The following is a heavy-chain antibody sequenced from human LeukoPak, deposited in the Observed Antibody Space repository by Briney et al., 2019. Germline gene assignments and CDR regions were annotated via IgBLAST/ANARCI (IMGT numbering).Heavy chain of an antibody. Sequence: GSSVKVSCKASGYTFTNYAVNWVRQAPGQGLEWMGWINTNTGNPTYAQALTGRFVFSLDTSVSTAYLQISSLTSEDTAVYYCARGNYCSGKMGSDFWGQGTLVIVSS. D-gene: IGHD3-10*01. V-gene: IGHV7-4-1*02. J-gene: IGHJ4*02. CDR2: INTNTGNP. CDR1: GYTFTNYA. CDR3: ARGNYCSGKMGSDF.